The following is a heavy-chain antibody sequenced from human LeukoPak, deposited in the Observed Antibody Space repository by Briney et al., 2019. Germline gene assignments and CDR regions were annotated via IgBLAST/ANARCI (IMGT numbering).Heavy chain of an antibody. CDR3: ALEVGATGDY. CDR1: GGSFSGYY. J-gene: IGHJ4*02. V-gene: IGHV4-34*01. CDR2: INHSGST. Sequence: PSETLSLTCAVYGGSFSGYYWSWIRQPPGKGLEWIGEINHSGSTNYNPSLKSRVTISVDTSKNQFSLKLSSVTAEDTAVYYCALEVGATGDYWGQGTLVTVSS. D-gene: IGHD1-26*01.